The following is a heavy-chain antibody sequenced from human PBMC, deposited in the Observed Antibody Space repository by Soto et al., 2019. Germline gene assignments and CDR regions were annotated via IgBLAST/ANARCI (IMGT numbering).Heavy chain of an antibody. D-gene: IGHD4-17*01. CDR3: AVGIYVEGYFDY. CDR1: GFTFSSYS. V-gene: IGHV3-48*01. Sequence: EVQLVESGGGLVQPGGSLRLSCAASGFTFSSYSMNWVRQAPGKGLEWVSYISSSSSTIYYADSVKGRFTISRDNAKNSLYLQMTSLRAEDTAVYYCAVGIYVEGYFDYWGHGTLVTVSS. CDR2: ISSSSSTI. J-gene: IGHJ4*01.